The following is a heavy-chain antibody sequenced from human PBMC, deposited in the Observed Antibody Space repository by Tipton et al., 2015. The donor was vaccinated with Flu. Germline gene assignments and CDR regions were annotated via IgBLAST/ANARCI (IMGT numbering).Heavy chain of an antibody. CDR2: IYYSGST. D-gene: IGHD2-21*01. V-gene: IGHV4-59*08. J-gene: IGHJ3*02. CDR1: GGSISAYY. CDR3: ARLLRYCGGDCYSESFDI. Sequence: TLSLTCTVSGGSISAYYWSWLRQPPGRGLEWIGYIYYSGSTKYNPSLKSRANISVDTSKNQLSVNLSSVTAADTAVYYCARLLRYCGGDCYSESFDIWGQGTMVTVSS.